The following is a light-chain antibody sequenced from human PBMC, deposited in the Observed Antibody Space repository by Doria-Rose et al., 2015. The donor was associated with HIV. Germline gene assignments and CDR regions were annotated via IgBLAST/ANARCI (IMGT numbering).Light chain of an antibody. Sequence: DIVLTQSPGTLSLSPEERATLSSRASQSFSSTYLAWYQHKPGQAPSLLIYDGSTRATGIPDSFSASGSGTDFTFTINRLEPEDFALYYCHQYGTSWTFGQGTMVEI. J-gene: IGKJ1*01. CDR3: HQYGTSWT. CDR2: DGS. CDR1: QSFSSTY. V-gene: IGKV3-20*01.